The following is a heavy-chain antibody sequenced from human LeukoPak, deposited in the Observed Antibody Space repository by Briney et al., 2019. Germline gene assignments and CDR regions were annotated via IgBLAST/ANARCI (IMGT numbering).Heavy chain of an antibody. Sequence: GGSLRLSCAASGFTFSSYAMSWVRQAPGKGLEWVSAISGSGGSTYYADSVKGRFTISRDNSKNTLYLQMNSLRAEDTAVYYCARLGQGYYYDSSGYPDYWGQGTLVTVSS. CDR3: ARLGQGYYYDSSGYPDY. CDR2: ISGSGGST. CDR1: GFTFSSYA. V-gene: IGHV3-23*01. J-gene: IGHJ4*02. D-gene: IGHD3-22*01.